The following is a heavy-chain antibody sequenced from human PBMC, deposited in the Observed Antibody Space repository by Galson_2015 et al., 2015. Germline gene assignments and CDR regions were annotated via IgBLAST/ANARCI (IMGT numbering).Heavy chain of an antibody. CDR1: GFTFSSYG. J-gene: IGHJ4*02. D-gene: IGHD3-16*01. CDR2: ISYGGSNK. V-gene: IGHV3-30*03. Sequence: SLRLSCAASGFTFSSYGMHWVRQAPGKGLEWVAVISYGGSNKYYADSVKGRFTISRDNSKNTLYLQMNSLRAEDTAVYYCARDRFAGGGTFDYWGQGTLVTVSS. CDR3: ARDRFAGGGTFDY.